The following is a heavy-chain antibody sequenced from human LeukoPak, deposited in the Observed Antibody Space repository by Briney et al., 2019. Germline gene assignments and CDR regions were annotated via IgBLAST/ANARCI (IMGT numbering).Heavy chain of an antibody. D-gene: IGHD2-2*03. CDR1: GYTFTGYY. CDR3: ARDGYCSSTSCYGYYYMDV. J-gene: IGHJ6*03. Sequence: ASVKVSCKASGYTFTGYYMHWVRQAPGQGLGWMGWINPNSGGTNYAQKFQGRVTMTRDTSISTAYMELSRLRSDDTAVYYCARDGYCSSTSCYGYYYMDVWGKGTTVTISS. CDR2: INPNSGGT. V-gene: IGHV1-2*02.